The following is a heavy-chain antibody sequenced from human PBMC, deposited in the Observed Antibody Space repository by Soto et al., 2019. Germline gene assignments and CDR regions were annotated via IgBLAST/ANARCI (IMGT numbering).Heavy chain of an antibody. CDR2: SNAGNGNT. V-gene: IGHV1-3*02. J-gene: IGHJ4*02. CDR1: GYTFTSYA. CDR3: ARARACGGDWYYFDY. D-gene: IGHD2-21*02. Sequence: QVQLVQSGAEVKKPGASVKVSCKASGYTFTSYAMHWVRQAPGQRLEWMGWSNAGNGNTKYSQEFQVRVTITRDTSASTGYMELSSLRSEDMAVYYCARARACGGDWYYFDYWGQGALVTVSS.